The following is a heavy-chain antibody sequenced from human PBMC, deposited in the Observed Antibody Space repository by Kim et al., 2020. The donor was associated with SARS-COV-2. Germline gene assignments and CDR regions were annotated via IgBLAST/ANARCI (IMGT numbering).Heavy chain of an antibody. D-gene: IGHD4-17*01. J-gene: IGHJ6*01. CDR3: ARGHGDYVSYYYYGMDV. CDR2: IYYSGST. Sequence: SETLSLTCTVSGGSVSSDSYFSSWIRQPPGKGLEWIGYIYYSGSTNYNPSLKSRLTISIDRSKNQFSLKLSSVTAADTAVYYCARGHGDYVSYYYYGMDVWGQGTTVTVSS. CDR1: GGSVSSDSYF. V-gene: IGHV4-61*01.